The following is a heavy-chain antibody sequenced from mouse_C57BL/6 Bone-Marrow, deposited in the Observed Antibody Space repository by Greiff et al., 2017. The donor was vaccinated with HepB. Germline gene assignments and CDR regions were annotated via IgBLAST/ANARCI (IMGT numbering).Heavy chain of an antibody. CDR1: GYTFTEYT. CDR3: ARPNEIPYGNYEYYFDY. J-gene: IGHJ2*01. D-gene: IGHD2-1*01. CDR2: FYPGSGSI. Sequence: VQLQQSGAELVKPGASVKLSCKASGYTFTEYTIHWVKQRPGQGLEWIGWFYPGSGSIKYNEKFKDKATLTADKYSSTVYMELSRLTSEDAAVYFCARPNEIPYGNYEYYFDYWGQGTTLTVSS. V-gene: IGHV1-62-2*01.